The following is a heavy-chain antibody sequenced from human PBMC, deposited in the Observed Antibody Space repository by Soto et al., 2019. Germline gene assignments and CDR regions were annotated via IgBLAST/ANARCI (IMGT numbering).Heavy chain of an antibody. V-gene: IGHV1-58*02. D-gene: IGHD3-3*01. CDR3: AEVVHPSGILERLGIDT. J-gene: IGHJ5*02. Sequence: GASVKVSCKASGFTFTTSGIHWVRQARGQGLEWMGWIVVGSGNTKYNQKFQERVTLTRDMATDTAYMDLRSLTSADTAIYYCAEVVHPSGILERLGIDTWGQGTLVTVSS. CDR2: IVVGSGNT. CDR1: GFTFTTSG.